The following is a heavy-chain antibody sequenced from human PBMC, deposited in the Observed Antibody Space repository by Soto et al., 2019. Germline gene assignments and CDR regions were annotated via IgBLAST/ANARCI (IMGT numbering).Heavy chain of an antibody. CDR1: GFTFSSYG. J-gene: IGHJ5*01. CDR3: ARDHYYDSAGYSGSFRPSDS. D-gene: IGHD3-22*01. Sequence: GGSLRLSCAASGFTFSSYGMHWVRQAPGKGLEWVAVIWYDGSNKYYADSVKGRFTISRDNSKNTLYLQMNSLRAEDTAVYYCARDHYYDSAGYSGSFRPSDSWGQGTQVTVSS. CDR2: IWYDGSNK. V-gene: IGHV3-33*01.